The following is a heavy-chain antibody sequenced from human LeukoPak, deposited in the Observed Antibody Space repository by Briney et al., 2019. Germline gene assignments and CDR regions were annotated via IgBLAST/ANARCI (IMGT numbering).Heavy chain of an antibody. CDR1: GFTFSSYA. CDR3: AKYRRGYSSGWF. V-gene: IGHV3-23*01. CDR2: ISGSGATT. J-gene: IGHJ4*02. Sequence: GGSLRLSCAASGFTFSSYAMRWVRQAPGKGLEWVSAISGSGATTYYAASVKGRFTISRDHSKTTLYLQMNSLRAEDTAVYYCAKYRRGYSSGWFWGQGTLVTVSS. D-gene: IGHD6-19*01.